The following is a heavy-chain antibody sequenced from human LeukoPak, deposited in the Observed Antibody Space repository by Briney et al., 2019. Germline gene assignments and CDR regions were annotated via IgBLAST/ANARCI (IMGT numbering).Heavy chain of an antibody. V-gene: IGHV4-59*01. CDR2: IYYSGRT. CDR3: ARGIGLRLYYDSGGYPYYFDY. CDR1: GGSISSYF. D-gene: IGHD3-22*01. J-gene: IGHJ4*02. Sequence: PETLSVTCTVSGGSISSYFWSWIRQPPGKGLEWIGYIYYSGRTNYNPYLKSRVTISVDTSKNQFSLKLSSVTAADTAVYYCARGIGLRLYYDSGGYPYYFDYWGQGTLVTVSS.